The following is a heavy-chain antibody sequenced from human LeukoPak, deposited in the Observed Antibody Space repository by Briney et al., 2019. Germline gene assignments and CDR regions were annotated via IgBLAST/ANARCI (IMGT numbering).Heavy chain of an antibody. CDR1: GYTFTSYG. D-gene: IGHD3-9*01. J-gene: IGHJ5*02. Sequence: GASVKVSCKASGYTFTSYGISWVRQAPGQGLEWMGWISAYNGNTKYSQKFQGRVTITRDTSASTAYMELSSLRSEDTAVYYCARAGDILTGYYPSHYNWFDPWGQGTLVTVSS. CDR3: ARAGDILTGYYPSHYNWFDP. V-gene: IGHV1-18*01. CDR2: ISAYNGNT.